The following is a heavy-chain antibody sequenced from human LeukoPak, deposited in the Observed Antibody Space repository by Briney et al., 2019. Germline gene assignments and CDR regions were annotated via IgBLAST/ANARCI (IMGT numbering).Heavy chain of an antibody. D-gene: IGHD3-10*01. V-gene: IGHV1-69*13. CDR3: AREVRGVISFDDY. CDR2: IIPIFGTA. J-gene: IGHJ4*02. Sequence: ASVKVSCKASGGTFSSYAISWVRQAPGQGLEWMGGIIPIFGTANYAQKFQGRVTITADESTSTAYMGLSSLRSEDTAVYYCAREVRGVISFDDYWGQGTLVTVSS. CDR1: GGTFSSYA.